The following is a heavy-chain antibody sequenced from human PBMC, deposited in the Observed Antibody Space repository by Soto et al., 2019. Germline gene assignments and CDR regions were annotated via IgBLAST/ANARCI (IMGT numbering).Heavy chain of an antibody. Sequence: ASVKVSCKASGYTFTSYGISWVRQAPGQGLEWMGWISAYNGNTNYAQKLQGRVTITADESTSTAYMELSSLRSEDTAVYYCAGQVRIFGVVILWGGFDPWGQGTLVTVSS. V-gene: IGHV1-18*01. J-gene: IGHJ5*02. CDR1: GYTFTSYG. CDR3: AGQVRIFGVVILWGGFDP. CDR2: ISAYNGNT. D-gene: IGHD3-3*02.